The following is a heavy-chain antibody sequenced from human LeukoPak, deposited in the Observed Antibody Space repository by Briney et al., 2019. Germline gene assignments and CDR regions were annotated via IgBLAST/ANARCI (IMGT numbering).Heavy chain of an antibody. Sequence: GRSLRLSCAASGFTFSSYGMHWVRQAPGKGLERVAVISYDGSNKYYADSVKGRFTISRDNSKNTLYLQMNSLRAEDTAVYYCAKDMCNSTSCYRAFDYWGQGTLVTVSS. V-gene: IGHV3-30*18. J-gene: IGHJ4*02. D-gene: IGHD2-2*01. CDR3: AKDMCNSTSCYRAFDY. CDR2: ISYDGSNK. CDR1: GFTFSSYG.